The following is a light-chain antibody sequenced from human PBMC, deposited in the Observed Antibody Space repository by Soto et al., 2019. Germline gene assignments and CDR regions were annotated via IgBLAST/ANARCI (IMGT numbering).Light chain of an antibody. Sequence: LTQPPSASGSPGQSVSISCTGTNTNVGGYNYVSWYQQHPGKAPKLIIYEVNKRPSGVPDRFSGSKTGSTASLTVSGLQADDEAEYYCWSYAGRNTYVFGTGTKVTVL. V-gene: IGLV2-8*01. CDR3: WSYAGRNTYV. CDR2: EVN. CDR1: NTNVGGYNY. J-gene: IGLJ1*01.